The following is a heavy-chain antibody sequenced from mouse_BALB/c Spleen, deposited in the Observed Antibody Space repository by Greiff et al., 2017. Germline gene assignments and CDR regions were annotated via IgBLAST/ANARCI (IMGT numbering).Heavy chain of an antibody. CDR1: GFTFSDYY. V-gene: IGHV5-4*02. CDR2: ISDGGSYT. Sequence: EVHLVESGGGLVKPGGSLKLSCAASGFTFSDYYMYWVRQTPEKRLEWVATISDGGSYTYYPDSVKGRFTISRDNAKNNLYLQMSSLKSEDTAMYYCARDYGYDDGFDYWGQGTTLTVSS. D-gene: IGHD2-2*01. CDR3: ARDYGYDDGFDY. J-gene: IGHJ2*01.